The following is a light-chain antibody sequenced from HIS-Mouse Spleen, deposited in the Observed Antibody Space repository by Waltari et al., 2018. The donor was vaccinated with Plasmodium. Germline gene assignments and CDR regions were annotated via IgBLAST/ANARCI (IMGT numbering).Light chain of an antibody. J-gene: IGLJ3*02. CDR1: ALPKKY. V-gene: IGLV3-10*01. Sequence: SYELTQPPSVSVSPGQTARITRSGDALPKKYAYWYQQKSGQAPVLVIYEDSKRPSGIPERVSGSSLGTMATLTISGAQVEDEADYYCYSTDSSGNHRVFGGGTKLTVL. CDR2: EDS. CDR3: YSTDSSGNHRV.